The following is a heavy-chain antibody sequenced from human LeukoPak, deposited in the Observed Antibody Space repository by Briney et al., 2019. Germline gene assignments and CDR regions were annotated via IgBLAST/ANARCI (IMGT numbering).Heavy chain of an antibody. CDR3: ARAGVGSTSY. D-gene: IGHD1-26*01. V-gene: IGHV3-11*04. CDR2: ISDTGHTK. CDR1: GFTFSDYY. Sequence: GGSLRLSCAASGFTFSDYYMSWIRQAPGKGLEWVSYISDTGHTKYYADSVKGRFTISWDNTKSSLSLQMNSLRAEGTAVYYCARAGVGSTSYWGQGTLVTVSS. J-gene: IGHJ4*02.